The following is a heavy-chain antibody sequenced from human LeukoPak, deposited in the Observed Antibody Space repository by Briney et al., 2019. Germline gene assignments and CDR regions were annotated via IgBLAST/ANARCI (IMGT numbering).Heavy chain of an antibody. CDR1: GGSISSYY. J-gene: IGHJ4*02. Sequence: SETLSLTRTVSGGSISSYYWSWIRQPAGKGLEWIGRIYTSGSTNYNPSLKSRVTMSVDTSKNQFSLKLSSVTAADTAVYYCARGVVTAIAKYYFDYWGQGTLVTVSS. D-gene: IGHD2-21*02. CDR3: ARGVVTAIAKYYFDY. CDR2: IYTSGST. V-gene: IGHV4-4*07.